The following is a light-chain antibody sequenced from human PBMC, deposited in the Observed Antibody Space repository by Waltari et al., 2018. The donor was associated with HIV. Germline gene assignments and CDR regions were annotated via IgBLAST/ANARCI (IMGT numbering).Light chain of an antibody. CDR3: AAWDYSFSGLV. J-gene: IGLJ2*01. Sequence: QSVLTQAPSASGTPGQRVTISCSGTKSNIGSNFVYWYQQVPGGAPKLLIYRNNQLPSGVPYRFSGSKSVTSASLSISGLRSEDEADYYCAAWDYSFSGLVFGGRTKLTVL. CDR1: KSNIGSNF. CDR2: RNN. V-gene: IGLV1-47*01.